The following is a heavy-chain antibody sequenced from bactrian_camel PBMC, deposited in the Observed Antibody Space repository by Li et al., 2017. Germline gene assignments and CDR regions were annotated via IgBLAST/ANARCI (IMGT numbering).Heavy chain of an antibody. CDR3: ATPPPGGPLFVDSIRLDPY. D-gene: IGHD7*01. V-gene: IGHV3S54*01. CDR1: GYTYSSNI. Sequence: VQLVESGGGSVQAGGSLRLSCAASGYTYSSNIMGWFRQAPGKEREGVAFIYTGVDSTYYADSVKGRFTISHDNAKNTLYLRMNSLKPEDSATYYCATPPPGGPLFVDSIRLDPYWGHGTQVTVS. J-gene: IGHJ4*01. CDR2: IYTGVDST.